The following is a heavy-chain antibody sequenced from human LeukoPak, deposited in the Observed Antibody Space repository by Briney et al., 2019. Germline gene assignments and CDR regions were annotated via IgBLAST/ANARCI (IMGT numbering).Heavy chain of an antibody. CDR3: ARVGALSSSWLLY. J-gene: IGHJ4*02. CDR1: GFTFDDYA. V-gene: IGHV3-48*03. Sequence: PGRSLRLSCVASGFTFDDYAMHWVRQAPGKGLEWVSSISRSATTIYYADSVKGRFTISRDNAKNSLYLQMNSLRAEDTAVYFCARVGALSSSWLLYWGQGTLVTVSS. D-gene: IGHD6-13*01. CDR2: ISRSATTI.